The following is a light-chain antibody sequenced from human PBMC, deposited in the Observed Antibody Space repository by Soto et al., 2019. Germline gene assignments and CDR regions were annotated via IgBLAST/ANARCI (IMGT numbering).Light chain of an antibody. V-gene: IGKV3-15*01. CDR3: KQRSNWPIT. CDR1: QSVSSN. J-gene: IGKJ4*01. Sequence: EIVMTQSPATLSVSPGERATLSCRASQSVSSNLAWYQQKPGQAPRLLIYGASTRATGIPARFSGSGSGTEFTLTIRSLEPEDFAVYYCKQRSNWPITFGGGTKVDIK. CDR2: GAS.